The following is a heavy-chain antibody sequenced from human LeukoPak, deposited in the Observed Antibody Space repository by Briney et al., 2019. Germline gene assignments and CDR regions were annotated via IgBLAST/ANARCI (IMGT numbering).Heavy chain of an antibody. CDR1: GGSISSYY. V-gene: IGHV4-59*08. CDR3: ARSYSSSWFFDY. J-gene: IGHJ4*02. CDR2: IYYSGST. D-gene: IGHD6-13*01. Sequence: SETLSLTCTVSGGSISSYYWSWIRQPPGKGLEWIGYIYYSGSTNYNPSLKSRVTISVDTSKNQFSLKLSSVTAADTAVYYCARSYSSSWFFDYWGQGTLVTVSS.